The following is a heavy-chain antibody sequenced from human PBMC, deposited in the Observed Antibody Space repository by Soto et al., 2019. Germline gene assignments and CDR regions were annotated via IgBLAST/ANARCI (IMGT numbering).Heavy chain of an antibody. D-gene: IGHD5-12*01. J-gene: IGHJ5*02. CDR1: GYTFTNDW. Sequence: GESLKISCKASGYTFTNDWMGWVRQMPGQDVERMSIIFPRGYDTGYNPTFLGTVTLSVDKSISTAYLQWSSLKASATAMYSCARTHIAATPRAWFDPWGQGTRVTVSS. V-gene: IGHV5-51*01. CDR2: IFPRGYDT. CDR3: ARTHIAATPRAWFDP.